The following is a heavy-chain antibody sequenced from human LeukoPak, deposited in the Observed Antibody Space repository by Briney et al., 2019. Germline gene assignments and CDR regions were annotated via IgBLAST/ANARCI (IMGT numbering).Heavy chain of an antibody. CDR3: ATVSGYDAYFDY. CDR1: GYTLTELS. V-gene: IGHV1-24*01. Sequence: GASVKVSCKVSGYTLTELSMHWVRQAPGKGLEWMGGFDPEDGETIYAQKFQGRVTMTEDTSTDTAYMELSSLRSEDTAAYYCATVSGYDAYFDYWGQGTLVTVSS. CDR2: FDPEDGET. D-gene: IGHD5-12*01. J-gene: IGHJ4*02.